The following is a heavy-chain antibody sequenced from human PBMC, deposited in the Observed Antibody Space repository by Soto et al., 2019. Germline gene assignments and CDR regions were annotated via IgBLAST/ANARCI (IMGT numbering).Heavy chain of an antibody. Sequence: QVQLQQWGAGLLKPSETLSLTCAVYGGSFSGYYWSWIRQPPGKGLEWIGEINHSGSTNYNPSLKSRVTISVDTSKNQFSLKLSSVTAADTAVYYCARGRAPRPLNWNLVRRLYYFDYWGQGTLVTVSS. CDR1: GGSFSGYY. J-gene: IGHJ4*02. D-gene: IGHD1-1*01. CDR3: ARGRAPRPLNWNLVRRLYYFDY. CDR2: INHSGST. V-gene: IGHV4-34*01.